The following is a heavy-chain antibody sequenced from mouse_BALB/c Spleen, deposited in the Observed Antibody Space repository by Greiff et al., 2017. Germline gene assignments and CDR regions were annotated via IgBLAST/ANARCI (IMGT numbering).Heavy chain of an antibody. V-gene: IGHV3-8*02. J-gene: IGHJ1*01. CDR2: ISYSGST. CDR1: GDSITSGY. CDR3: ASHYGSSHWYFDV. Sequence: EVKLVESGPSLVKPSQTLSLTCSVTGDSITSGYWNWIRKFPGNKLEYMGYISYSGSTYYNPSLKSRISITRDTSKNQYYLQLNSVTTEDTATYYCASHYGSSHWYFDVWGAGTTVTVSS. D-gene: IGHD1-1*01.